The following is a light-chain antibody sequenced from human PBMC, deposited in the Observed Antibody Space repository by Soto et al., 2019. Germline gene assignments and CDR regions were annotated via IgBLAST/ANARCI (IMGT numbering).Light chain of an antibody. V-gene: IGLV2-23*01. CDR1: SSDVGSYNF. CDR2: EAS. CDR3: CSYAGSSTYV. Sequence: QSVLTQPASVSGSPGQSITISCTGTSSDVGSYNFVSWYQQHPGKAPKLMIYEASKRPSGVSNRFSGSKSGNTASLTISGLLPEDEADYYCCSYAGSSTYVFGAGTKVTVL. J-gene: IGLJ1*01.